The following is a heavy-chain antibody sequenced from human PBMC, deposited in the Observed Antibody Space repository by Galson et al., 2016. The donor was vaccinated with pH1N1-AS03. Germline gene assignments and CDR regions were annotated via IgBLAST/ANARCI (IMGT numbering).Heavy chain of an antibody. CDR1: GFTFSDYY. Sequence: SLRLSCAASGFTFSDYYMSWIRQAPGKGLEWVSYMSSKSTYTNSADSVKGRFTISRDNAKNTLFLQMDSLRAEDTAVYFCVRQQGIAPSGPNDAFDMGGQGTMVTVSS. D-gene: IGHD6-13*01. CDR3: VRQQGIAPSGPNDAFDM. J-gene: IGHJ3*02. CDR2: MSSKSTYT. V-gene: IGHV3-11*06.